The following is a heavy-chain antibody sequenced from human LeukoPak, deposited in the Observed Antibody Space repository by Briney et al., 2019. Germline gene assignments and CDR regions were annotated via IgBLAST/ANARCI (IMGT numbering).Heavy chain of an antibody. CDR2: INSDGSST. CDR1: GFTYSSYW. V-gene: IGHV3-74*01. Sequence: GGSLRLSCAASGFTYSSYWMHWVHQAPGKELVWVSRINSDGSSTSYADSVKGRFTISRDNAKNTLYLQMNSLRAEDTAVYYCARGYCSGGSCDHRPFDPWGQGTLVTVSS. CDR3: ARGYCSGGSCDHRPFDP. D-gene: IGHD2-15*01. J-gene: IGHJ5*02.